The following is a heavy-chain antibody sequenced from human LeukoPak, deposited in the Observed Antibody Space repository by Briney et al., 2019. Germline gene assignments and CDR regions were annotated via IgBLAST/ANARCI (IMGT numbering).Heavy chain of an antibody. CDR1: GYTFTGYY. CDR3: ARERGGWATMGNDFDY. Sequence: GASVKVSCKASGYTFTGYYMHWVRQAPGQGLEWMGWINPNSGGTNYAQKFQGRVTMTRDTSISTAYMELSRLRSDDTAVYYCARERGGWATMGNDFDYWGQGTLVTVSS. D-gene: IGHD5-12*01. V-gene: IGHV1-2*02. J-gene: IGHJ4*02. CDR2: INPNSGGT.